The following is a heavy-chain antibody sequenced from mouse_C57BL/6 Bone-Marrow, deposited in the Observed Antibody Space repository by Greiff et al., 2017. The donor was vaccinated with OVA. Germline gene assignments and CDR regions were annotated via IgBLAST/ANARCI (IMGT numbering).Heavy chain of an antibody. V-gene: IGHV1-26*01. CDR3: ARPGMDY. CDR1: GYTFTDYY. CDR2: INPNNGGT. Sequence: EVQLQQSGPEPVKPGASVKISCKASGYTFTDYYMNWVKQSHGKSLEWIGDINPNNGGTSYNQKFKGKATLTVDKSSSTAYVELRSLTSEDSAVYYCARPGMDYWGQGTSVTVSS. J-gene: IGHJ4*01.